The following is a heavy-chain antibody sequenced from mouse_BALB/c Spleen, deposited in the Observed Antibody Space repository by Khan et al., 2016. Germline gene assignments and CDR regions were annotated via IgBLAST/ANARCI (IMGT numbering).Heavy chain of an antibody. CDR1: GYSITSDYA. D-gene: IGHD1-1*01. CDR3: ARAYYGSSYFDY. Sequence: EVQLQESGPGLVKPSQSLSLTCTVTGYSITSDYAWNWIRQFPGNKLEWMGYISYSGSTSYNPSLKSRISITRDTSKNQFFLQLNSVTTEDTATXYCARAYYGSSYFDYWGQGTTLTVSS. J-gene: IGHJ2*01. CDR2: ISYSGST. V-gene: IGHV3-2*02.